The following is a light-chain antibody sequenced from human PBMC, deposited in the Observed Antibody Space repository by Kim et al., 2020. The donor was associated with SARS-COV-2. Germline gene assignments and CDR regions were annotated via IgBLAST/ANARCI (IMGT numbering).Light chain of an antibody. Sequence: QPATISCRSSQSRVNSDGQTNLNWFQQRPGQSPRRLIYKVSKRDSGVPDRFNGSGSGADFTLRISRVEAEDIGVYYCMQGANRPYTFGQGTKLEI. CDR3: MQGANRPYT. CDR1: QSRVNSDGQTN. J-gene: IGKJ2*01. V-gene: IGKV2-30*01. CDR2: KVS.